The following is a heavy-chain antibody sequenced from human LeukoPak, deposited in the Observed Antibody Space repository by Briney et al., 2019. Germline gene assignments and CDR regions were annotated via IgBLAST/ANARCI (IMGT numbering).Heavy chain of an antibody. D-gene: IGHD6-13*01. CDR1: GFTFSSFG. J-gene: IGHJ4*02. Sequence: AGGSLRLSCAASGFTFSSFGMHWVRQAPGKGLEWVAVISYDGSSKYYADSVKGRFTISRDNSKNTLYLQMNSLRAEDTAVYYCASPAAYSSSWYYFDYWGQGTLVAVSS. V-gene: IGHV3-30*03. CDR2: ISYDGSSK. CDR3: ASPAAYSSSWYYFDY.